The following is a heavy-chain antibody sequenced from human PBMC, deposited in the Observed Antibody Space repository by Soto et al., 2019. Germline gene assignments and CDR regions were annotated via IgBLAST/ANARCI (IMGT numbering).Heavy chain of an antibody. CDR1: GGSISSGGYF. J-gene: IGHJ3*02. CDR2: INYSGRT. D-gene: IGHD3-10*01. Sequence: QVQLQESGPGLVKPSQTLSLTCTVSGGSISSGGYFWSWIRQHPGKGLEWIGDINYSGRTYSNPSLKSRVSISGDQPKTQFLLKLSSVPAPAAAVYQWARDIFLGFGELPPRAHDAFDIWGQGTVVTVSS. V-gene: IGHV4-31*03. CDR3: ARDIFLGFGELPPRAHDAFDI.